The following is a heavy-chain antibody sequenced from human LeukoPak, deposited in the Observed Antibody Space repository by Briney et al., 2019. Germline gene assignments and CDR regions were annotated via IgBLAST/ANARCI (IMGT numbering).Heavy chain of an antibody. CDR2: ISYDGSTK. CDR1: GFTFSSYV. CDR3: ARRSRDGWYFDY. Sequence: GGSLRLSCAASGFTFSSYVMHWVRQAPGKGLEWVAFISYDGSTKYYADSVKGRFTISRDNSKNTLYLQMNSLRTEDTAVYYCARRSRDGWYFDYWGQGTLVTVSS. J-gene: IGHJ4*02. V-gene: IGHV3-30*04. D-gene: IGHD5-24*01.